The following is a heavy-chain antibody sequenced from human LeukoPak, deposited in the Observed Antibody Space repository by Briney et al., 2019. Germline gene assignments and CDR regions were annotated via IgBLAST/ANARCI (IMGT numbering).Heavy chain of an antibody. CDR1: GFTFSSYA. CDR3: AVAIPFDY. D-gene: IGHD5-12*01. Sequence: GRSLRLSCAASGFTFSSYAMHWVRQAPGKGLEWVAVISYDGSNKYYADSVKGRFTVSRDNSKNTLYLQMNSLRAEDTAVYYCAVAIPFDYWGQGTLVTVSS. CDR2: ISYDGSNK. J-gene: IGHJ4*02. V-gene: IGHV3-30-3*01.